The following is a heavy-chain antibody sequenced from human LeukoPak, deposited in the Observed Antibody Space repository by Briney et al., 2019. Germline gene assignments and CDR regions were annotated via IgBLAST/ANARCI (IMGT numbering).Heavy chain of an antibody. CDR3: AREGGSGSNWFDP. CDR2: IYYSGST. CDR1: GGSFSGYY. Sequence: SETLSLTCAVYGGSFSGYYWSWIRQPPGKGLEWIGSIYYSGSTYYNPSLKSRVTISVDTSKNQFSLKLSSVTAADTAVYYCAREGGSGSNWFDPWGQGTLVTVSS. V-gene: IGHV4-34*01. D-gene: IGHD1-26*01. J-gene: IGHJ5*02.